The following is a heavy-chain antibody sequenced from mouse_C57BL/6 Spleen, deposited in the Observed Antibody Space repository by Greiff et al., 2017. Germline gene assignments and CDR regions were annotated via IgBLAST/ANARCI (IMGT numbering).Heavy chain of an antibody. V-gene: IGHV7-1*01. J-gene: IGHJ4*01. CDR2: SRNKANDYTT. Sequence: EVKLMESGGGLVQSGRSLRLSCATSGFTFSDFYMEWVRQAPGKGLEWIAASRNKANDYTTEYSASVKGRFIVSRDTSQSILYLQMNALRAEDTAIYYCARDGYGNYEHYAMDYWGQGTSVTVSS. CDR3: ARDGYGNYEHYAMDY. D-gene: IGHD2-1*01. CDR1: GFTFSDFY.